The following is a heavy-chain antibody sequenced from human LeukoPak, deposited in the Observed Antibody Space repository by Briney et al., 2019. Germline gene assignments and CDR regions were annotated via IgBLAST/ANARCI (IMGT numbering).Heavy chain of an antibody. D-gene: IGHD3-10*01. V-gene: IGHV4-38-2*02. CDR2: ISHSGTT. CDR1: GYSISSGYY. CDR3: ARVRAYNWFDP. J-gene: IGHJ5*02. Sequence: PSETLSLTCTVSGYSISSGYYWGWIRQPPGKGLEWIGSISHSGTTYYNPSLKSRVTISVDTSKNQFSLKLSSVTAADTAVYYCARVRAYNWFDPWGQGTLVTVSS.